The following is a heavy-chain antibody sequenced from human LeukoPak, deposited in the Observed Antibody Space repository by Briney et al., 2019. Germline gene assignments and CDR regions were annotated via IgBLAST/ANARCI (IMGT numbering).Heavy chain of an antibody. V-gene: IGHV3-23*01. CDR3: ANSVGIVVVPAPNYGMDV. Sequence: GGSLRLSCAASGFTFSSYAMSWVRQAPGKGLEWVSAISGSGGSTYYADSVKGRFTISRDNSKNTLYLQMNSLRAEDTAVYYCANSVGIVVVPAPNYGMDVWGQGTTVTVSS. CDR2: ISGSGGST. D-gene: IGHD2-2*01. CDR1: GFTFSSYA. J-gene: IGHJ6*02.